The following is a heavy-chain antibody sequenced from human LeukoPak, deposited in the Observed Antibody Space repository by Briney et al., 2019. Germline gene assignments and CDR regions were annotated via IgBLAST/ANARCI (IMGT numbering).Heavy chain of an antibody. Sequence: GGSLRLSCTASGFTFGDYAMSWVRQAPGKGLEWVSYISSSGTTIYYADSVKGRFTISRDNAKNSLYLQMNGLRAEDTAVYYCAIGLFEEQQPYWGQGTLVTVSS. J-gene: IGHJ4*02. CDR2: ISSSGTTI. V-gene: IGHV3-48*03. CDR1: GFTFGDYA. D-gene: IGHD6-13*01. CDR3: AIGLFEEQQPY.